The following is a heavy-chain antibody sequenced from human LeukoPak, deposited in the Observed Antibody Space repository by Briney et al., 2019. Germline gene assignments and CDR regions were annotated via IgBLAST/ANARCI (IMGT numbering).Heavy chain of an antibody. CDR2: IIPILGIA. D-gene: IGHD4-11*01. CDR3: ARADYSNSGTYYYYYGMDV. Sequence: GASVKVSCKASGGTFSSYAISWVRQAPGQGLQWMGRIIPILGIANYAQKFQGRVTITADKSTSTAYMELSSLRSEDTAVYYCARADYSNSGTYYYYYGMDVWGQGTTVTVSS. V-gene: IGHV1-69*04. J-gene: IGHJ6*02. CDR1: GGTFSSYA.